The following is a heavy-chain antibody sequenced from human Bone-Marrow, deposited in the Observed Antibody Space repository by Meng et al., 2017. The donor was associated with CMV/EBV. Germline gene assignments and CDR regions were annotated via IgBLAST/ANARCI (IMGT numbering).Heavy chain of an antibody. Sequence: SETLSLTCAVYGGSFSGYYWSWIRQPPGKGLEWIGEINHSGSTNYNPSLKSRVTISVDTSKNQFSLKLSSVTAADAAVYYCATSYGATYPFDYWGQGTLVTVSS. CDR3: ATSYGATYPFDY. CDR1: GGSFSGYY. V-gene: IGHV4-34*01. D-gene: IGHD4/OR15-4a*01. CDR2: INHSGST. J-gene: IGHJ4*02.